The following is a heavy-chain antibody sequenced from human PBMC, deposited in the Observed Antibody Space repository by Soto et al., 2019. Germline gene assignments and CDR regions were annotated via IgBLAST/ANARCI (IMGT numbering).Heavy chain of an antibody. CDR1: GFTFSSYG. CDR3: ARDRQAWDYYYGMDV. D-gene: IGHD7-27*01. Sequence: GGSLRLSCAASGFTFSSYGMHWVRQAPGKGLEWVAVIWYDGSNKYYADSVKGRFTISRDNSKNTLYLQMNSLRAEDTAVYYCARDRQAWDYYYGMDVWGQGTTVTVSS. V-gene: IGHV3-33*01. CDR2: IWYDGSNK. J-gene: IGHJ6*02.